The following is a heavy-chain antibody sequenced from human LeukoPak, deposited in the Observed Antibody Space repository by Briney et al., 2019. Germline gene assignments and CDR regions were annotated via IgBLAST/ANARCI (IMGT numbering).Heavy chain of an antibody. V-gene: IGHV3-33*01. D-gene: IGHD1-26*01. J-gene: IGHJ4*02. CDR3: ARYRGSDFGYFDY. Sequence: GGSLRLSCAASGFTFSSYGIHWVRQAPGKGLEWVASTWNDGSNKDYADSVKGRFTISRDNSRNTLSLQMSSLRAEDTAMYYCARYRGSDFGYFDYWGQGTLVTVSS. CDR1: GFTFSSYG. CDR2: TWNDGSNK.